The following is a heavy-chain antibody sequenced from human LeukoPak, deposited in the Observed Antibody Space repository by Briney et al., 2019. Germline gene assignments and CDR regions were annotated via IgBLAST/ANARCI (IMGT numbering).Heavy chain of an antibody. Sequence: ASVKVSCKASGYTFTSYGISWVRQAPGQGLEWMGWISAYNGNTNYAQKLQGRVTMTTDTSTSTAYMELRSLRSDDTAVYYCAKERAVRGVLDYWGQGTLVTVSS. CDR2: ISAYNGNT. CDR1: GYTFTSYG. CDR3: AKERAVRGVLDY. D-gene: IGHD3-10*01. J-gene: IGHJ4*02. V-gene: IGHV1-18*01.